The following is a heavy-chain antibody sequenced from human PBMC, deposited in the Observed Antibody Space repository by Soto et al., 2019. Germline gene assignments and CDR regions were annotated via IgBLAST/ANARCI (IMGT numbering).Heavy chain of an antibody. CDR2: ISSSGSTI. D-gene: IGHD3-22*01. Sequence: QVQLVESGGGLVKPGGSLRLSCAASGFTFSDSYMSWIRQAPGKGLEWVSHISSSGSTIYYADSVKGRFTISRDNAKTSLYLQMNSLRAEDTAVYYCARQKAWTGEWLSLYAPGMDVWGQGTTVTVSS. CDR3: ARQKAWTGEWLSLYAPGMDV. V-gene: IGHV3-11*01. J-gene: IGHJ6*02. CDR1: GFTFSDSY.